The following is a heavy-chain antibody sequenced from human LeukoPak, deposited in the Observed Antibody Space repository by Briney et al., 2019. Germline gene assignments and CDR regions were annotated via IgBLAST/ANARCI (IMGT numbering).Heavy chain of an antibody. CDR1: GGSISSSSYF. CDR3: ATGHYYDSSGRFDY. V-gene: IGHV4-39*07. Sequence: SETLSLTCTVSGGSISSSSYFWGCIRQPPGKGLEWIGSIYYSVSTYYNTSLKSPVTISVDPSKNQFSLKLSSVTAADTAGYYCATGHYYDSSGRFDYWGQGTLVTLSS. CDR2: IYYSVST. D-gene: IGHD3-22*01. J-gene: IGHJ4*02.